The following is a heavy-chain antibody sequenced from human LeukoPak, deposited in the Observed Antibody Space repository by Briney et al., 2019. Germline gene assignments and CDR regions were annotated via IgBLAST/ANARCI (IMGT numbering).Heavy chain of an antibody. J-gene: IGHJ2*01. Sequence: PSETLSLTCTVSGGSISSSSYYWGWIRQPPGKGLEWIGSIYYSGSTYYNPSLKSRVTISVDTSKNQFSLKLSSVTAADTAVYYCARPSYYYDSSGYWPRKVNWYFDLWGRGTLVTASS. V-gene: IGHV4-39*01. D-gene: IGHD3-22*01. CDR3: ARPSYYYDSSGYWPRKVNWYFDL. CDR1: GGSISSSSYY. CDR2: IYYSGST.